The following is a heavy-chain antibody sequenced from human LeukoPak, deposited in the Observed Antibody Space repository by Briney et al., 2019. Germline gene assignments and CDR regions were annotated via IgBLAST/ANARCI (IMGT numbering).Heavy chain of an antibody. Sequence: ASVKVSCKVSGYTLTELSMHWVRQAPGQGLEWMGWINPNSGGTNYAQKFQGWVTMTRDTSISTAYMELSRLRSDDTAVYYCARSTPYCSSTSCYGMDVWGQGTTVTVSS. V-gene: IGHV1-2*04. CDR3: ARSTPYCSSTSCYGMDV. D-gene: IGHD2-2*01. J-gene: IGHJ6*02. CDR2: INPNSGGT. CDR1: GYTLTELS.